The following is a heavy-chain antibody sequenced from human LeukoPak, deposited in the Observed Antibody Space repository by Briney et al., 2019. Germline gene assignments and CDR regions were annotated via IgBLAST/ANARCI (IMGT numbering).Heavy chain of an antibody. V-gene: IGHV4-61*01. Sequence: SETLSLTCAVSGYSISSDYYWNWIRPPPGKGLEWIGYIYYSGSTNYNPSLKSRVTISVDTSKNQFSLRLTSVTAADTAVYYCARDGYNSDYFDYWGQGTLVTVSS. CDR1: GYSISSDYY. J-gene: IGHJ4*02. D-gene: IGHD5-24*01. CDR2: IYYSGST. CDR3: ARDGYNSDYFDY.